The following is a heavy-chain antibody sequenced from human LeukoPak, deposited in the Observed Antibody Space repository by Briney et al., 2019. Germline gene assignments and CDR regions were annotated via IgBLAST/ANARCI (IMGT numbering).Heavy chain of an antibody. Sequence: SETLSLTCTVSGDSISSYYWSWIRQPAGKGLEWIGRIYASRSTNYNPSLKSRVTMSLDTSKNQFSLNLSSVTAADTAVYYCARKALPGNWFDPWGQGTLVTVSS. J-gene: IGHJ5*02. CDR1: GDSISSYY. CDR3: ARKALPGNWFDP. CDR2: IYASRST. V-gene: IGHV4-4*07.